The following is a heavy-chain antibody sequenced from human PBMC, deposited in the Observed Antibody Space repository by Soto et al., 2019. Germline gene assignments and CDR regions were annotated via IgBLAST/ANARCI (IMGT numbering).Heavy chain of an antibody. CDR1: GLPFNTYA. CDR3: AKGGYIYVLDP. D-gene: IGHD5-18*01. V-gene: IGHV3-23*01. Sequence: GGSLRLSCAASGLPFNTYAMSWVRQAPGKGPEWVSAISESGDNAFYADSVQGRFTISRDNSYNILYLQMNSLRAEDTALYFCAKGGYIYVLDPWGQRTLVSVSS. J-gene: IGHJ5*02. CDR2: ISESGDNA.